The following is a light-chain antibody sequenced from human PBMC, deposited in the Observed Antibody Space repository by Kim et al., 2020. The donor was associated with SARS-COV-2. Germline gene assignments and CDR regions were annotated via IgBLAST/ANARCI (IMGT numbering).Light chain of an antibody. Sequence: ASVGDRVTITYRASQDIRNDLGWYQQNPGRAPKRLSYGASSLQSGVPSRFSGSGSGTEFTLTISSLQPEDFATYFCLQHNTYPITFGQGTRLEIK. V-gene: IGKV1-17*01. CDR3: LQHNTYPIT. J-gene: IGKJ5*01. CDR1: QDIRND. CDR2: GAS.